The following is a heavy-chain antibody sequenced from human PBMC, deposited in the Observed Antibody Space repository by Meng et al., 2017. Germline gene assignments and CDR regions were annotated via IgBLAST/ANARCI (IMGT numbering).Heavy chain of an antibody. CDR1: GGSISSYY. Sequence: QGQLQEWGPGLVKPSEPLSLTCTVSGGSISSYYWSWIRQPAGKGLEWIGRIYTSGSTNYNPSLKSRVTMSVDTSKNQFSLKLSSVTAADTAVYYCAGDYGDYRDWYFDLWGRGTLVTVSS. D-gene: IGHD4-17*01. CDR3: AGDYGDYRDWYFDL. V-gene: IGHV4-4*07. CDR2: IYTSGST. J-gene: IGHJ2*01.